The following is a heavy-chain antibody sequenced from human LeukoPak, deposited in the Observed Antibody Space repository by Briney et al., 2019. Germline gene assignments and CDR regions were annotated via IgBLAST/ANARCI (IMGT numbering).Heavy chain of an antibody. CDR1: GFTFSSYA. J-gene: IGHJ4*02. CDR2: ISGSGGST. Sequence: GGSLRLSCAASGFTFSSYAMSWVRQAPGKGLEWVSAISGSGGSTYYADSVKGRFTISRDNTKNSLYLQMNNLRTEDTALYYCAKKSGAPANFDYWGRGTLVTVSS. D-gene: IGHD6-13*01. CDR3: AKKSGAPANFDY. V-gene: IGHV3-23*01.